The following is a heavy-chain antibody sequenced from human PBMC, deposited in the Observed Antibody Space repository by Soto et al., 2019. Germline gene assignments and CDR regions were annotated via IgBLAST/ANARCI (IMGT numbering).Heavy chain of an antibody. J-gene: IGHJ3*02. Sequence: GSLRLSFTVSGFTYSSDSLRWVRPAPGEGLEWMSAISGSGGSTYYADSVKGRFTISRDNSKNTLYLQMNSLRAEDTAVYYCAKIPHSSSWYLDAFDIWGQGTMVTVSS. V-gene: IGHV3-23*01. D-gene: IGHD6-13*01. CDR3: AKIPHSSSWYLDAFDI. CDR2: ISGSGGST. CDR1: GFTYSSDS.